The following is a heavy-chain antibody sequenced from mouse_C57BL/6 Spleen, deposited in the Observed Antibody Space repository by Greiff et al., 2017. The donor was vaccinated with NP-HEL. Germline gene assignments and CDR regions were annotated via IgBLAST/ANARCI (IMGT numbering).Heavy chain of an antibody. CDR1: GFTFSSYT. J-gene: IGHJ2*01. Sequence: VKLVESGGGLVKPGGSLKLSCAASGFTFSSYTMSWVRQTPEKRLEWVATISGGGGNTYYPDSVKGRFTISRDNAKNTLYLQMSSLRSEDTALYYCARVTTGLDYWGQGTTLTVSS. CDR2: ISGGGGNT. V-gene: IGHV5-9*01. CDR3: ARVTTGLDY. D-gene: IGHD1-1*01.